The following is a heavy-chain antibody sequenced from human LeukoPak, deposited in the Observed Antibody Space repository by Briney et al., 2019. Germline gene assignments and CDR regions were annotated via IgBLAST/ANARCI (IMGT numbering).Heavy chain of an antibody. J-gene: IGHJ4*02. CDR3: ARVSGSGSHRYYFDY. D-gene: IGHD3-10*01. Sequence: GASVKVSCKASGGTFSNYVISWVRQAPGQGLEWMGWINPNSGGTNYAQKFQGRVTMTRDTSISTAYMELSRLRSDDTAVYYCARVSGSGSHRYYFDYWGQGTLVTVSS. CDR2: INPNSGGT. CDR1: GGTFSNYV. V-gene: IGHV1-2*02.